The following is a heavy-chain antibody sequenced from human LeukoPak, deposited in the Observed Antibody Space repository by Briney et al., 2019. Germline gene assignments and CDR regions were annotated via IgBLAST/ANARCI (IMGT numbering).Heavy chain of an antibody. CDR3: ASTIGYCSSTSCKLSDYFDY. V-gene: IGHV3-66*02. Sequence: PGGSLRLSCAASGFTVSTTYMNWVRQAPGKGLEWVSVIYRGGNTYYADSVKGRFTISRDDSKNMVYLQMNSLRAEDTAVYYCASTIGYCSSTSCKLSDYFDYWGQGTLVTVSS. D-gene: IGHD2-2*01. CDR2: IYRGGNT. CDR1: GFTVSTTY. J-gene: IGHJ4*02.